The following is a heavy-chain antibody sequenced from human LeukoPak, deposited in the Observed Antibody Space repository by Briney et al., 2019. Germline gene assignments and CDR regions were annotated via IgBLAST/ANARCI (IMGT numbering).Heavy chain of an antibody. CDR3: ARAGDSSGWSHYFDY. CDR1: GGSISSGGYS. D-gene: IGHD6-19*01. V-gene: IGHV4-30-2*01. J-gene: IGHJ4*02. Sequence: SETLSLTCAVSGGSISSGGYSWSWIRQPPGKGLEWTGYIYHSGSTYYNPSLKSRVTISVDRSKNQFSLKLSSVTAADTAVYYCARAGDSSGWSHYFDYWGQGTLVTVSS. CDR2: IYHSGST.